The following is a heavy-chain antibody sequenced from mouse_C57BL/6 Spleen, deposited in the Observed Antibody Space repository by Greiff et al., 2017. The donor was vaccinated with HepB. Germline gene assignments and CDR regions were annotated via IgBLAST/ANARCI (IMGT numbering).Heavy chain of an antibody. Sequence: EVQRVESGGGLVQPKGSLKLSCAASGFSFNTYAMNWVRQAPGKGLEWVARIRSKSNNYATYYADSVKDRFTISRDDSESMLYLQMNNLKTEDTAMYYCVSHSYAMDYWGQGTSVTVSS. J-gene: IGHJ4*01. V-gene: IGHV10-1*01. CDR2: IRSKSNNYAT. CDR3: VSHSYAMDY. CDR1: GFSFNTYA.